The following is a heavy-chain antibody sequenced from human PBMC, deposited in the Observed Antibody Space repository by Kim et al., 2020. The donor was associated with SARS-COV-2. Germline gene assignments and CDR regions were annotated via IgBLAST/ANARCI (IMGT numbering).Heavy chain of an antibody. Sequence: SETLSLTCTVSGGSISSDYWSWIRQPPGKGLEWIGYIYYSGSTNYNPSLKSRVTISVDTSKNQFSLKLSSVTAADTAVYYCARPGNGWLNTGGRVDPWG. CDR3: ARPGNGWLNTGGRVDP. D-gene: IGHD6-19*01. CDR1: GGSISSDY. J-gene: IGHJ2*01. CDR2: IYYSGST. V-gene: IGHV4-59*12.